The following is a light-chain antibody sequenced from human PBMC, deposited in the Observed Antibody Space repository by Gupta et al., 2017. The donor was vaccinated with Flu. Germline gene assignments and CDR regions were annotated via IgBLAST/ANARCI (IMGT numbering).Light chain of an antibody. CDR2: SNN. V-gene: IGLV1-44*01. Sequence: QSVLTQPPSASGTPGQRVTIPCSGSSSNIGRDTVNWYQQLPGTAPRLLMYSNNQRPSGVPDRFSGSKSGTSASLAISGLQSEDEADYYCATWDGSLNGWVFGGGTTLTVL. CDR3: ATWDGSLNGWV. CDR1: SSNIGRDT. J-gene: IGLJ3*02.